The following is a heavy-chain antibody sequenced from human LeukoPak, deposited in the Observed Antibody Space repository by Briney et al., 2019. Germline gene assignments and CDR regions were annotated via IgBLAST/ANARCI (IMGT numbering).Heavy chain of an antibody. CDR1: GGSFSGYY. D-gene: IGHD5-18*01. CDR3: ARRGYSYVHIDY. Sequence: SETLSLTCAVYGGSFSGYYWSWIRQPPGKGLEWIGEINYSGSTNYNPSLKSRVTISVDTSKNQLSLKLSSVTAADTAVYYCARRGYSYVHIDYWGQGTLVTVSS. V-gene: IGHV4-34*01. CDR2: INYSGST. J-gene: IGHJ4*02.